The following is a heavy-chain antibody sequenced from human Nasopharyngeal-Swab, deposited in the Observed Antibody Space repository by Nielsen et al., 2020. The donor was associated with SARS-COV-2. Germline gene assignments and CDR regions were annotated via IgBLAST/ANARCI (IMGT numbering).Heavy chain of an antibody. CDR3: ARDYYDNYDSDF. CDR1: GYTFTDYY. CDR2: INPYNGDT. Sequence: ASVQVSCKPSGYTFTDYYIHCVRQDPGQGLEWVGCINPYNGDTFYAQNFQGRVTVTRDTSRSTAYIDLSRLRSDDTAVYYCARDYYDNYDSDFWGQGTLVTVSS. V-gene: IGHV1-2*02. J-gene: IGHJ4*02. D-gene: IGHD3-22*01.